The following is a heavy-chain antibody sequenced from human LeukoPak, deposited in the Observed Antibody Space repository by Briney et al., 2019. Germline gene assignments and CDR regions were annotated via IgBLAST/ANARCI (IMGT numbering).Heavy chain of an antibody. D-gene: IGHD5-18*01. J-gene: IGHJ4*02. V-gene: IGHV3-23*01. Sequence: GGSLRLSCVASGFTFSSHGMNWVRQAPGKGLEWVSGIIPSGHTTYYADSVKGRFTISRDNSKNTLYLQMNSLRAEDTAVYYCAKDKTAMVTGFDYWGQGTLVTVSS. CDR2: IIPSGHTT. CDR1: GFTFSSHG. CDR3: AKDKTAMVTGFDY.